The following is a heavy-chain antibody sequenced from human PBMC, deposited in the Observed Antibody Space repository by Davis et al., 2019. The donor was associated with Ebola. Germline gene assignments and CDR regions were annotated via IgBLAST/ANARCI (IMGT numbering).Heavy chain of an antibody. CDR3: AKFSRAGDSV. Sequence: LSLTCAASGFTFDDYAMHWVRQAPGKGLEWVSGISWNSGSIGYADSLKGRITISRDNAKNSLYLQVNSLRDEDTAVYYCAKFSRAGDSVWGQGTLVTVSS. CDR1: GFTFDDYA. V-gene: IGHV3-9*01. D-gene: IGHD6-13*01. CDR2: ISWNSGSI. J-gene: IGHJ4*02.